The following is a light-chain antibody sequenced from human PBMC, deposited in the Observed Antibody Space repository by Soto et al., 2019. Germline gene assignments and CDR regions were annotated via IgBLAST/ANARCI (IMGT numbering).Light chain of an antibody. J-gene: IGKJ1*01. CDR3: QQYISPLT. CDR2: GAS. Sequence: EIVLTQSPGSLSLSPGERATLSCRASQSVDSSFFAWYQQKPGQAPRLLIYGASNRATGIPGRFSGSGSGTDFTLTISRLGPEDFAVYYCQQYISPLTFGQGTKVEIK. CDR1: QSVDSSF. V-gene: IGKV3-20*01.